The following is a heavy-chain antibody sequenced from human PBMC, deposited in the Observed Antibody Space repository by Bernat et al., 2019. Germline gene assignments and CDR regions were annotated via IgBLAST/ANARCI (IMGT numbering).Heavy chain of an antibody. Sequence: QVQLVESGGGVVQPGRSLRLSCAASGFTFSSYAMHWVRQAPGKGLEWVAVISYDGSNKYYADSVKGRFTISRDNSKNTLYLQMNSLRAEDTAVYYCARDSFDYWGQGTLVTVS. CDR1: GFTFSSYA. CDR2: ISYDGSNK. V-gene: IGHV3-30*01. J-gene: IGHJ4*02. CDR3: ARDSFDY.